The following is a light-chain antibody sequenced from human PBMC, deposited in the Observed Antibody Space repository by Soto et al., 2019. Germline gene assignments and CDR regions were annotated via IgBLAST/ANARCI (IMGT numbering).Light chain of an antibody. Sequence: EIELTQSPGTVSLSPGERATLSCRASQSVTSSYLAWYQQKPGQAPRLLIYGVSSRATGIPDRFSGSGAGTDFTLTISGLEPEDFAVYYCQQYGGSPLTFGGGTKVDIK. CDR2: GVS. CDR1: QSVTSSY. CDR3: QQYGGSPLT. J-gene: IGKJ4*01. V-gene: IGKV3-20*01.